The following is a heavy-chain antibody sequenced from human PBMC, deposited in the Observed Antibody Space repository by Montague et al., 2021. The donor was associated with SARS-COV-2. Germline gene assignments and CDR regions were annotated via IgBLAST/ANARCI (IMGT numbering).Heavy chain of an antibody. V-gene: IGHV4-34*01. J-gene: IGHJ4*02. CDR2: INYGGST. Sequence: SETLSLTRAVYGGSFSDYHWTWIRQSPGGGLEWIGQINYGGSTKYNPSLRSRVTISIDTSKNQFSLKLTSVTAADTAVYYCARGAPGYWSQGTLVTVSS. D-gene: IGHD1-1*01. CDR3: ARGAPGY. CDR1: GGSFSDYH.